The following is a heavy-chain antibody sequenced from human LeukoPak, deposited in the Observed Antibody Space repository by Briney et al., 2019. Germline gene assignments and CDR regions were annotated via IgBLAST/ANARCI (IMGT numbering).Heavy chain of an antibody. CDR3: AKDHQEGYLNAFDI. D-gene: IGHD5-12*01. CDR1: GFTLSSYW. V-gene: IGHV3-23*01. J-gene: IGHJ3*02. Sequence: PGGSLRLSCVVSGFTLSSYWMSWVRQAPGKGLEWVSAISGSGGNTYYADSVKGRFTISRDNSKNTVYMQTNSLRIEDTAIYYWAKDHQEGYLNAFDIWGQGTMVAVSS. CDR2: ISGSGGNT.